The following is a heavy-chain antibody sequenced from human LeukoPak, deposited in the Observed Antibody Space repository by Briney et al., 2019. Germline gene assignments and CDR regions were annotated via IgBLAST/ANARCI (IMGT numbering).Heavy chain of an antibody. V-gene: IGHV1-69*13. J-gene: IGHJ6*03. Sequence: SVKVSCKASGGTFSSYAISWVRQAPGQGLEWMGGIIPIFGTANYAQKFQGRVTITADESTSTAYMELSSLRSEDTAVYYCARGVRNPAATFIVYYYYYYYMDVWGKGTTVTVSS. CDR3: ARGVRNPAATFIVYYYYYYYMDV. CDR2: IIPIFGTA. CDR1: GGTFSSYA. D-gene: IGHD2-2*01.